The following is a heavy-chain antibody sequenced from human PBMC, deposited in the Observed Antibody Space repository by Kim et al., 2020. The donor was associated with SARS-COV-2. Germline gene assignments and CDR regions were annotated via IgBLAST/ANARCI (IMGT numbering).Heavy chain of an antibody. Sequence: GGSLRLSCEVSGFTFSGSAMHWVRQAPGKGLELVGRIRNKANSYATASAASVKGTFTISRDDSQNTANLQMKSLKIADTAVYYCTTVPPATTSWWEAF. D-gene: IGHD1-26*01. CDR2: IRNKANSYAT. V-gene: IGHV3-73*01. CDR3: TTVPPATTSWWEAF. CDR1: GFTFSGSA. J-gene: IGHJ3*01.